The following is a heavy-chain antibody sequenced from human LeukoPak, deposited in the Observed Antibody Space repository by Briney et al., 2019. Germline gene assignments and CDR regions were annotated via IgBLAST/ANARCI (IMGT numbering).Heavy chain of an antibody. J-gene: IGHJ4*02. CDR1: GFTFDDYA. CDR3: AKGGFYSS. CDR2: ISWNSGSI. Sequence: GGSLRLSCAASGFTFDDYAMHWVRQAPGKGLEWVSGISWNSGSIGYADSVKGRFTISRDNAKNSLYLQMNSLRAEDTALYYCAKGGFYSSWGQGTLVTVSS. V-gene: IGHV3-9*01. D-gene: IGHD6-19*01.